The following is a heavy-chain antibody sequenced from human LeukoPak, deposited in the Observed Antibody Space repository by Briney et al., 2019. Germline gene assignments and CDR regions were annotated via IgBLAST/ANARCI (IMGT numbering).Heavy chain of an antibody. CDR1: GFTFSSYS. D-gene: IGHD6-6*01. CDR2: ISGSGGST. Sequence: GGSLRLSCAASGFTFSSYSMNWVRQAPGKGLEWVSAISGSGGSTYYADSVKGRFTISRDNSKNTLYLQMNSLRAEDTAVYYCAKFFRYRIAASDYFDYWGQGTLVTVSS. V-gene: IGHV3-23*01. CDR3: AKFFRYRIAASDYFDY. J-gene: IGHJ4*02.